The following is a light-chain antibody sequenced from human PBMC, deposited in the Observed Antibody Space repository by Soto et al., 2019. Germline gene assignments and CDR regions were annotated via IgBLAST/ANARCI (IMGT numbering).Light chain of an antibody. Sequence: ELTQPPSVSVSPGQTASITCSGSSSNIGNNYVSWYQQLPGTAPKLLIYDNNKRPSGIPDRFSGSKSGTSATLGITGLQTGDEADYYCGTWDSSLSAGVFGGGTKLTVL. CDR1: SSNIGNNY. CDR2: DNN. CDR3: GTWDSSLSAGV. V-gene: IGLV1-51*01. J-gene: IGLJ3*02.